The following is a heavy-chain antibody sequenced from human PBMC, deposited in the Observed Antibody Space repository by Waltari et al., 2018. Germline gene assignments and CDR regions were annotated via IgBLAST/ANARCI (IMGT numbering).Heavy chain of an antibody. CDR3: VYGSGSYYISNFDY. V-gene: IGHV4-39*01. CDR1: GASLSSTSYY. D-gene: IGHD3-10*01. CDR2: IYYSGST. Sequence: QLQLQESGPGLVKPSETLSLTCTVSGASLSSTSYYWGWIRQPPGKGLEWIGGIYYSGSTYYNPSLKSRVSISVDTSKNQFSLKLSSVTAADTAVYYCVYGSGSYYISNFDYWGQGTLVTVSS. J-gene: IGHJ4*02.